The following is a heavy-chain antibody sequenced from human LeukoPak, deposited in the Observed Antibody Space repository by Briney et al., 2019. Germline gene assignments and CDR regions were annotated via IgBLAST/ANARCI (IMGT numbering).Heavy chain of an antibody. V-gene: IGHV4-34*01. CDR1: GGSFSGYY. CDR3: ARVRTYDILTGYYNAYNWFDP. D-gene: IGHD3-9*01. Sequence: SETLSLTCAVYGGSFSGYYWSWIRQPPGKGLEWIGEINHSGSTNYNPSLKSRVTISVDTSKNQFSLKLSSVTAADTAVYYCARVRTYDILTGYYNAYNWFDPWGQGTQVTVSS. J-gene: IGHJ5*02. CDR2: INHSGST.